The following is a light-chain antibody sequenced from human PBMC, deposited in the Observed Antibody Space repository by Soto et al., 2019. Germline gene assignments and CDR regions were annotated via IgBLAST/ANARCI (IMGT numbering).Light chain of an antibody. CDR3: QQYYSTPT. CDR1: QSTLYRSNNKSY. Sequence: DIVMTQSPDSLAVSLGERATINCKSSQSTLYRSNNKSYLAWYQQRPGQPPKLLIYWASTRESGVPDRFSGSGSGTDFTLTISSLQAEDVAVYYCQQYYSTPTFGQGTKVEIK. J-gene: IGKJ1*01. CDR2: WAS. V-gene: IGKV4-1*01.